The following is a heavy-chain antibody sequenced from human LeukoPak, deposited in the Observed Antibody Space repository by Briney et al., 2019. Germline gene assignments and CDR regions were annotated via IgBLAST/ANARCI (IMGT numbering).Heavy chain of an antibody. Sequence: GGSLRLSCAASGFTFSYYYMGWIRQAPGKGLEWVSYISSSGSTIYYADSVKGRFTISRDNAKNSLYLQMNSLRAEDKAVYYCARDDIVLYGMDVWGQGTTVTVSS. J-gene: IGHJ6*02. V-gene: IGHV3-11*01. CDR3: ARDDIVLYGMDV. CDR2: ISSSGSTI. D-gene: IGHD2-15*01. CDR1: GFTFSYYY.